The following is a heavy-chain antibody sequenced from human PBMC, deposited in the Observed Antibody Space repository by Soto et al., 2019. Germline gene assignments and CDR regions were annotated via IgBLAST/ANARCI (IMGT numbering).Heavy chain of an antibody. CDR3: ARESHDILTGPPWVWYFDL. D-gene: IGHD3-9*01. J-gene: IGHJ2*01. Sequence: QVQLQQWGAGPLRPLETLSLTCGVSGGSFSGYYWSWIRQSPGKGLECICEINDRGSNNYNPSLKSRVSISVDTSKNHYSLNLRSVTAADTAVYYCARESHDILTGPPWVWYFDLWGRGTLVTVSS. CDR2: INDRGSN. CDR1: GGSFSGYY. V-gene: IGHV4-34*01.